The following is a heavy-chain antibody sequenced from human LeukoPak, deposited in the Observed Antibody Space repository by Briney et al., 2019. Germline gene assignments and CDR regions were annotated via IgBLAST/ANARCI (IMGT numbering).Heavy chain of an antibody. D-gene: IGHD1-26*01. Sequence: GGSLRLSCVASGFTFSSYGMNRVRQAPGKGLEWVALISYDGSNKNYADSVKGRFTISRDNSKNTLFLQMDSLRAEDTAVYYCANVRYSDGWRTFDYWGQGTQVTVSS. CDR2: ISYDGSNK. V-gene: IGHV3-30*18. CDR1: GFTFSSYG. CDR3: ANVRYSDGWRTFDY. J-gene: IGHJ4*02.